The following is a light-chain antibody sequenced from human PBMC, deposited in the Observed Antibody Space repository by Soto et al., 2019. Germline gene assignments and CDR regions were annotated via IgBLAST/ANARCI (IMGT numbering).Light chain of an antibody. Sequence: QSVLTQPPSASGTPGQRVTISCSGSSSNIGSHTVNWYQHLPGTAPKLLIYSDNQRPSGVPDRFSGSKSGTSASLAISGLQSEDEADYSCATWDDSLNGLFGGGTQLTVL. CDR1: SSNIGSHT. V-gene: IGLV1-44*01. CDR3: ATWDDSLNGL. J-gene: IGLJ2*01. CDR2: SDN.